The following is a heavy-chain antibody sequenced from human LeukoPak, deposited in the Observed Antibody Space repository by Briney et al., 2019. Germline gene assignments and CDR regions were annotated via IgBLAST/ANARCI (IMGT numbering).Heavy chain of an antibody. Sequence: GGSLRLSCAASGFTFSSYSMNWVRQAPGKGPEWVSFISDSGGITYYADSVKGRFTISRDNSKNTLYLQMNSLRAEDTAVYYCAKNTQYSGYYDCWGQGTLVAVSS. D-gene: IGHD6-6*01. CDR3: AKNTQYSGYYDC. V-gene: IGHV3-23*01. J-gene: IGHJ4*02. CDR1: GFTFSSYS. CDR2: ISDSGGIT.